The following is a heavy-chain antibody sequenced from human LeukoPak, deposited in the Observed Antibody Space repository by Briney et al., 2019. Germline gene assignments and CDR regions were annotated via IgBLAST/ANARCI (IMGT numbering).Heavy chain of an antibody. D-gene: IGHD1-26*01. J-gene: IGHJ4*02. Sequence: GESLKISCKGSGYSFSTNWIGWVRQMPGKGLEWLGVIYVEDSDTRYSPSFQGQVTISADKSISTAYLQWSSLKASDTAMYYCARGMSGRYLGLLDYWGQGTLVTVSS. V-gene: IGHV5-51*01. CDR1: GYSFSTNW. CDR2: IYVEDSDT. CDR3: ARGMSGRYLGLLDY.